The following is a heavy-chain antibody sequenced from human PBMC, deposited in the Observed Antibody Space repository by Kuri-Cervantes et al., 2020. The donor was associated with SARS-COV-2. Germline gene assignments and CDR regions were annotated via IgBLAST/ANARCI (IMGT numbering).Heavy chain of an antibody. CDR1: GGSISSYY. CDR2: IYYSGST. J-gene: IGHJ4*02. D-gene: IGHD1-26*01. V-gene: IGHV4-59*01. CDR3: ARLRGSGSYGDY. Sequence: SETLSLTCTVSGGSISSYYWSWIRQPPGKGLEWIGYIYYSGSTNYNPSLRSRVTISVDTSKNQFSLKLSSVTAADTAVYYCARLRGSGSYGDYWGQGILVTVSS.